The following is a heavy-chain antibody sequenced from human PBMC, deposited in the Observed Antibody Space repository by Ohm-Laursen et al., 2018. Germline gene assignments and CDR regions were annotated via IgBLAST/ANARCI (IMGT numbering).Heavy chain of an antibody. D-gene: IGHD1-26*01. CDR3: VKECGGTYNF. V-gene: IGHV3-74*01. CDR2: INSDESYT. CDR1: GFTFSSYW. Sequence: SLRLSCAALGFTFSSYWMHWVRQAPGKGLVWVSRINSDESYTSYADSVKGRFTISRDNAKNTLYLQMNSLRAEDTAIYYCVKECGGTYNFWGQGTLVSVSS. J-gene: IGHJ4*02.